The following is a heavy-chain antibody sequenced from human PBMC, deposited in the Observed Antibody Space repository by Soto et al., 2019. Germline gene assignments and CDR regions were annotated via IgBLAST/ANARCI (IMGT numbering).Heavy chain of an antibody. J-gene: IGHJ4*02. V-gene: IGHV3-74*03. D-gene: IGHD5-12*01. CDR2: INTDGSNT. CDR1: GFTFSTYW. CDR3: ARGLVAPYYFDY. Sequence: GGSLRLSCAASGFTFSTYWMHWVRQAPGKGLVWVSRINTDGSNTTYADSAKGRFTISRDNAKNTLYLQMNSLRAEDTAVYYCARGLVAPYYFDYWGQGTLVTVSS.